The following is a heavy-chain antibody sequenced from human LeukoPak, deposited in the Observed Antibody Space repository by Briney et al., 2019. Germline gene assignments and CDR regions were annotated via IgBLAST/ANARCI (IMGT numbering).Heavy chain of an antibody. CDR2: ISGGGDRT. J-gene: IGHJ4*02. D-gene: IGHD2-21*01. Sequence: PGGSLRLSYAASGLTYSTFAMRWARQAPGRGLECVSVISGGGDRTYYAETVRGRFTISRDNSKNTLYLQMSSLRADDTAIYYCAKGHIAYGTGFVYCGQGTLVTVSS. CDR3: AKGHIAYGTGFVY. CDR1: GLTYSTFA. V-gene: IGHV3-23*01.